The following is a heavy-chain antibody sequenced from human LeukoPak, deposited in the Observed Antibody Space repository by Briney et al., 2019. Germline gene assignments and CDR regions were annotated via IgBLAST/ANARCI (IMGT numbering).Heavy chain of an antibody. CDR3: TRHLPGATWFDP. CDR1: GDSCSSSGYY. Sequence: SETLSLTCTVSGDSCSSSGYYYDWIREPPGKGLEWIGNIYYIGSTWYNPSLKSRVTMSVDTSKNQFSLRLSSVTAADMAVYYCTRHLPGATWFDPWGQGTQVTVSS. CDR2: IYYIGST. V-gene: IGHV4-39*01. J-gene: IGHJ5*02. D-gene: IGHD1-26*01.